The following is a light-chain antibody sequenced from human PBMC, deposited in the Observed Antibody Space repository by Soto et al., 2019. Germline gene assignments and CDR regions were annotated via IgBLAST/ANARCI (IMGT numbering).Light chain of an antibody. J-gene: IGKJ4*01. CDR2: GAS. CDR3: QHYKNRPLT. V-gene: IGKV3-15*01. CDR1: QIVSSD. Sequence: EGVMTQSPATLSVSPVERATLSCRASQIVSSDLAWYQHKPGQAPRLLMYGASSRATGIPVRFSGSGSGTEFTLTISSLQSEDVAVYYCQHYKNRPLTFGGGTKVDI.